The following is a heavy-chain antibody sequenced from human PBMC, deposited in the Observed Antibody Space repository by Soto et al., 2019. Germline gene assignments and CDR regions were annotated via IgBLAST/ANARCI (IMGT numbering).Heavy chain of an antibody. CDR1: GGSISSSSYY. CDR3: ARRVGIESLGAWFDP. D-gene: IGHD3-10*01. CDR2: IYYSGST. J-gene: IGHJ5*02. Sequence: SETLSLTCTVSGGSISSSSYYWGWIRQPPGKGLEWIGSIYYSGSTYYNPSLKSRVTISVDRSKNQFSLKLSSVTAADTAVYYCARRVGIESLGAWFDPWGQGTLVTVSS. V-gene: IGHV4-39*07.